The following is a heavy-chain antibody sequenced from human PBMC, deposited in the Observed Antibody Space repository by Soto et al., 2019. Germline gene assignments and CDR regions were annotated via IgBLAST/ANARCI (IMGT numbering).Heavy chain of an antibody. CDR2: IDPSDSYT. D-gene: IGHD5-18*01. Sequence: GESLKISCKGSGYSFTSYWISWVRQMPGKGLEWMGRIDPSDSYTNYSPSFQGHVTISADKSISTAYLQWSSLKASDTAMYYCARQYRGIDAQTYYYYYGMDVWGQGTTVTVS. J-gene: IGHJ6*02. V-gene: IGHV5-10-1*01. CDR3: ARQYRGIDAQTYYYYYGMDV. CDR1: GYSFTSYW.